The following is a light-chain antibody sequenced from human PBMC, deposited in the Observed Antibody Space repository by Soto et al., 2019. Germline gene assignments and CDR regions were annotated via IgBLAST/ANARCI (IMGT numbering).Light chain of an antibody. V-gene: IGKV3-20*01. CDR2: SAS. Sequence: EIVLTQYPGTLSLSPGERATLSCRASQSVSSSHLAWYQQKPGQAPRLLIYSASSRATGIPDRFSGSGSGTDFTLTISRLEPEDFAVYYCQRYGGFGQGTKVDI. J-gene: IGKJ1*01. CDR1: QSVSSSH. CDR3: QRYGG.